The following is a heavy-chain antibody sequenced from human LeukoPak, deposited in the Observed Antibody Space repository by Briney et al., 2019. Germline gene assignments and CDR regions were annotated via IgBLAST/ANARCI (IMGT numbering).Heavy chain of an antibody. CDR1: GGSISGYY. CDR3: ARGLGVAAAPLYYFDY. V-gene: IGHV4-34*01. J-gene: IGHJ4*02. CDR2: INHSGST. Sequence: SETLSLTCTVSGGSISGYYWSWIRQPPGKGLEWIGEINHSGSTNYNPSLKSRVTISVDTSKNQFSLKLSSVTAADTAVYYCARGLGVAAAPLYYFDYWGQGTLVTVSS. D-gene: IGHD6-13*01.